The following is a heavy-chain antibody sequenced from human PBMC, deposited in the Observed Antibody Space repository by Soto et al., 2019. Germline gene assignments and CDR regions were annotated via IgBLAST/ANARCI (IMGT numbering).Heavy chain of an antibody. V-gene: IGHV1-69*06. D-gene: IGHD6-25*01. CDR1: GAFVTSNG. J-gene: IGHJ4*02. CDR2: VIPVLPPP. Sequence: QLRLVQPGVEVKSPGSSMTVSCKASGAFVTSNGFFWVGQAPGEGFAWLGGVIPVLPPPSYAQKFQGKVLLKAVKGTNTVYLELTSLRSEDTAVYYCATFTQRLAAEVSLSASWGQGTLVIVSS. CDR3: ATFTQRLAAEVSLSAS.